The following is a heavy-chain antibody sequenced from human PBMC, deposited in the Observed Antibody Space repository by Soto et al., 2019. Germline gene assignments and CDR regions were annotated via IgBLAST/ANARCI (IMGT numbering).Heavy chain of an antibody. CDR3: ARDIRGFSRALDY. CDR2: IYNSGTT. Sequence: PSATLSLTCNVSGGSVNSGSYYWTWVRQPPGKGLEWIGNIYNSGTTSYNPSLQNRVTISIDTPKNQYSLKLTSVTAADAALYYCARDIRGFSRALDYWGRGTPVTV. V-gene: IGHV4-61*01. CDR1: GGSVNSGSYY. J-gene: IGHJ4*02. D-gene: IGHD5-18*01.